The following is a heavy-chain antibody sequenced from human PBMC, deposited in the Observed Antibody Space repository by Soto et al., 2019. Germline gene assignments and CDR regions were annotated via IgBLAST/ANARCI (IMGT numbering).Heavy chain of an antibody. CDR1: GYTFTSYG. V-gene: IGHV1-18*01. J-gene: IGHJ4*02. D-gene: IGHD1-26*01. Sequence: QVQLVQSGAEVKKPGASVKVSCKASGYTFTSYGISWVRQAPGQGLEWMGWISAYNGNTNYAQKLQGRVTMTTDTAPSTGYMALRSLRSDDTAVYYCAGDPRYSGSSDYWGQGTLVTVSS. CDR3: AGDPRYSGSSDY. CDR2: ISAYNGNT.